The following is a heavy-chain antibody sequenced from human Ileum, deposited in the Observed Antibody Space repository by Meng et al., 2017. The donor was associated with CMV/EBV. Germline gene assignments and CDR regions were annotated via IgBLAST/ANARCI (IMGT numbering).Heavy chain of an antibody. J-gene: IGHJ4*02. Sequence: GESLKISCAASGFTFDDYTMHWVRQAPGKGLEWVSLISWDGGSTYYADSVKGRFTISRDNSKNSLYLQMNSLTTEDSGLYHCAKDIFGSGSPYDYWGQGTLVTVSS. CDR3: AKDIFGSGSPYDY. CDR2: ISWDGGST. CDR1: GFTFDDYT. D-gene: IGHD3-10*01. V-gene: IGHV3-43*01.